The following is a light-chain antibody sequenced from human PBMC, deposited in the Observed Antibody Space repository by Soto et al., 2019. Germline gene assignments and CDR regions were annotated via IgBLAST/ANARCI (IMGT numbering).Light chain of an antibody. Sequence: QSALTQPASVSGSPGQSITISCTGTSSDVGGYNYVSWYQQHPGKAPKLMIYDVNNRPSGVSNRFSGSNSGNTASLTISGLQADDEADYYCSSYTGSSTYVVFGGGTKVTVL. J-gene: IGLJ2*01. CDR2: DVN. CDR3: SSYTGSSTYVV. V-gene: IGLV2-14*01. CDR1: SSDVGGYNY.